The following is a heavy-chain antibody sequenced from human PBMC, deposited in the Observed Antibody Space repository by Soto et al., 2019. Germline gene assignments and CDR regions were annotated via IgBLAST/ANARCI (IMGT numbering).Heavy chain of an antibody. CDR2: INPSGGST. D-gene: IGHD5-12*01. CDR1: GYTFTSYY. Sequence: GASLKVSCKASGYTFTSYYMHWVRQAPGQGLEWMGIINPSGGSTSYAQKFQGRVTMTRDTSTSTVYMELSSLRSEDTAVYYCARDGIVAGPRTQYGMDVWGQGTTVTVSS. V-gene: IGHV1-46*01. CDR3: ARDGIVAGPRTQYGMDV. J-gene: IGHJ6*02.